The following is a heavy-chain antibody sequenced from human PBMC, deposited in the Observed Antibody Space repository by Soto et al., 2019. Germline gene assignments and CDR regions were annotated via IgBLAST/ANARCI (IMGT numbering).Heavy chain of an antibody. CDR2: ISYDGSNK. CDR1: GFTFSSYA. J-gene: IGHJ5*02. CDR3: ARDSLRFLEWSLPGPYNWFDP. Sequence: SLRLSCAASGFTFSSYAMHWVRQAPGKGLEWVAVISYDGSNKYYADSVKGRFTISRDNSKNTLYLQMNSLRAEDTAVYYCARDSLRFLEWSLPGPYNWFDPWGQGTLVTVSS. D-gene: IGHD3-3*01. V-gene: IGHV3-30-3*01.